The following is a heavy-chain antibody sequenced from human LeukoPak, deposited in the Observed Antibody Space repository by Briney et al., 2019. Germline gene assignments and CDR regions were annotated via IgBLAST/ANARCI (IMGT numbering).Heavy chain of an antibody. CDR1: GYTFTGYY. V-gene: IGHV1-2*02. J-gene: IGHJ4*02. Sequence: ASVKVSCKASGYTFTGYYMHWVRQAPGQGVEGMGWINPNSGGTNYAQKFQGRVTMTRDTSISTAYMELSRLRSDDTAVYYCASGVSGSYPPDYWGQGTLVTVSS. D-gene: IGHD1-26*01. CDR2: INPNSGGT. CDR3: ASGVSGSYPPDY.